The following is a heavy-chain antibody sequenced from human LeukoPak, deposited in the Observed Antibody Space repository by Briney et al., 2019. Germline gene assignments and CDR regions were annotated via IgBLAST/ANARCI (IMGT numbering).Heavy chain of an antibody. CDR2: IRYDGSNK. J-gene: IGHJ4*02. CDR3: AKSSIVVVPAYYYDSSGYYDY. V-gene: IGHV3-30*02. Sequence: PGGSLRLSCAASGLTFSSYGMHWVRQAPGKGLEWVAFIRYDGSNKYYADSVKGRFTISRDNSKNTLYLQMNSLRAEDTAVYYCAKSSIVVVPAYYYDSSGYYDYWGQGTLVTVSS. D-gene: IGHD3-22*01. CDR1: GLTFSSYG.